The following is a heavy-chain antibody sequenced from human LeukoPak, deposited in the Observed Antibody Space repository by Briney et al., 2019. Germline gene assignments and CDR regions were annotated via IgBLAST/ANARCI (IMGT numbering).Heavy chain of an antibody. D-gene: IGHD1-26*01. J-gene: IGHJ4*02. CDR2: IDPEDGET. Sequence: ASVKVSCKVSGYTLTELSMHWVRQAPGKGLEWMGGIDPEDGETIYAQKFQGRVTMTEDTSTDTAYMELSSLRSEDTAVYYCATSSQWELLVGYFDYWGQGTLVTVSS. V-gene: IGHV1-24*01. CDR1: GYTLTELS. CDR3: ATSSQWELLVGYFDY.